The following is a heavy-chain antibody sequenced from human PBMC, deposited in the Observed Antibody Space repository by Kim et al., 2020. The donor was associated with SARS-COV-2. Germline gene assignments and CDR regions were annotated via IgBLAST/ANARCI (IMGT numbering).Heavy chain of an antibody. CDR3: TSARLVGNAYFDW. D-gene: IGHD1-26*01. Sequence: GGSLRLSCAASGFTFSSFEMNWVRQAPGKGLEWVSYISSSGSTIYYADSVKGRFTISRDNTKNSLYLQMSSLRAEDMAVYYCTSARLVGNAYFDWWGQGT. CDR2: ISSSGSTI. V-gene: IGHV3-48*03. CDR1: GFTFSSFE. J-gene: IGHJ4*02.